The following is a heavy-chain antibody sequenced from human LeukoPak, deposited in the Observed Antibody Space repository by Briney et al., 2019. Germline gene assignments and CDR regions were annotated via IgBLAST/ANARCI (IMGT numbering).Heavy chain of an antibody. CDR2: IIPIFGTA. V-gene: IGHV1-69*05. D-gene: IGHD3-3*01. CDR3: ASGITFRVGQYYFDY. Sequence: SVKVSCKASGGTFSSYAISWVRQAPGQGLEWMGGIIPIFGTANYAQKFQGRVTITTDESTSTAYMELSSLRSEDTAVYCCASGITFRVGQYYFDYWGQGTLVTVSS. CDR1: GGTFSSYA. J-gene: IGHJ4*02.